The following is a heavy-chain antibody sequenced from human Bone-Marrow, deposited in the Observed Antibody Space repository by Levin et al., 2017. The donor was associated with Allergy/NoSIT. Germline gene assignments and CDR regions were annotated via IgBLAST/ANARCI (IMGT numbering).Heavy chain of an antibody. D-gene: IGHD3-3*01. CDR1: GFSLSTSGVG. V-gene: IGHV2-5*01. CDR3: ARKHTSNWFFDL. Sequence: SGPTLVKPTQTLTLTCTFSGFSLSTSGVGVGWIRQPPGKALDWLALIFWNDDKHYSSSLKSRLTITKDTSKNQVVLTVTNIDPVDTATYYCARKHTSNWFFDLWGRGTLVTVSS. CDR2: IFWNDDK. J-gene: IGHJ2*01.